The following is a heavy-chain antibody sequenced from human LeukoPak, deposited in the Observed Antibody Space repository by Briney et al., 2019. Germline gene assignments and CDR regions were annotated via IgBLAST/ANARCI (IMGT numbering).Heavy chain of an antibody. CDR1: GGTFSSYA. Sequence: GASVKVSCKASGGTFSSYAISWVRQAPGQGLEWMGGIIPIFGTANYAQKFQGRVTITADESTSTAYMELSSLRSEDTAVYYCARVPTYYYDSSGYYYSYYFDYWGQGTLSPSPQ. CDR3: ARVPTYYYDSSGYYYSYYFDY. CDR2: IIPIFGTA. J-gene: IGHJ4*02. V-gene: IGHV1-69*13. D-gene: IGHD3-22*01.